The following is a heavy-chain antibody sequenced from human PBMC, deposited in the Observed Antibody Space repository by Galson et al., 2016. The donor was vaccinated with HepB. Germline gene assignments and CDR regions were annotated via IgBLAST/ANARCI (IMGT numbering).Heavy chain of an antibody. V-gene: IGHV3-23*01. D-gene: IGHD6-13*01. CDR2: ISRSAIAV. Sequence: SLRLSCAASGFTFSSYTMGWVRQAPGKGLKWVSDISRSAIAVYYADSVKGRFTISRDDSKNILYLQMNSLRAEDTAVYYCARAGDSSWYDYWGQGTLVTVSS. CDR3: ARAGDSSWYDY. J-gene: IGHJ4*02. CDR1: GFTFSSYT.